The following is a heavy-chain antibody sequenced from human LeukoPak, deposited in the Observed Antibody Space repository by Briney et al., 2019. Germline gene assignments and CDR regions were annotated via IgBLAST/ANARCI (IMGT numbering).Heavy chain of an antibody. CDR1: GYTFTSYG. Sequence: ASVKVSCKASGYTFTSYGISWVRQAPGQGLEWMGWTSACNGNTNYAQKLQGRVTMTTDTSTSTAYMELRSLRSDDTAVYYCARVLITMVRGVTENYNWFDPWGQGTLVTVSS. V-gene: IGHV1-18*01. CDR2: TSACNGNT. CDR3: ARVLITMVRGVTENYNWFDP. D-gene: IGHD3-10*01. J-gene: IGHJ5*02.